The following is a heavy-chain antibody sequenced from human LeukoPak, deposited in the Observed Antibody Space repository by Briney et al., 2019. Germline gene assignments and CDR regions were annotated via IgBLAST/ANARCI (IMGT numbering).Heavy chain of an antibody. Sequence: PSETLSLTCTVSRGSVNSNSYCWGWIRQPPGKGLEWIGTIYYSGNTYYNPSLESGVTISADTSKNQFFLKLNSVTAADTAVYYCARDHEVSSSSFDYWGQGTLVTVSS. V-gene: IGHV4-39*07. CDR1: RGSVNSNSYC. CDR2: IYYSGNT. D-gene: IGHD6-6*01. J-gene: IGHJ4*02. CDR3: ARDHEVSSSSFDY.